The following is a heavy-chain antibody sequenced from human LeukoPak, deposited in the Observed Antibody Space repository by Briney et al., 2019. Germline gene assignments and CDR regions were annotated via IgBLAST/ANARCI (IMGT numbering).Heavy chain of an antibody. CDR1: GYTFTCYY. D-gene: IGHD6-13*01. CDR2: INPNSGGT. V-gene: IGHV1-2*02. CDR3: ARDLTVAAVVLDY. Sequence: ASVKLSFKASGYTFTCYYMHWVRQAPGQGLEWMGWINPNSGGTNYAQKFQGRVTMTRDTSISTAYMELSRLRSDDTAVYYCARDLTVAAVVLDYWGQGTLVTVSS. J-gene: IGHJ4*02.